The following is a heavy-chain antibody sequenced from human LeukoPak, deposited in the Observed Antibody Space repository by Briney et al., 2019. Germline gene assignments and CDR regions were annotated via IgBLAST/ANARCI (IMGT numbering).Heavy chain of an antibody. D-gene: IGHD3-10*01. CDR1: GYTFTGYY. V-gene: IGHV1-2*02. Sequence: ASVKVSCKASGYTFTGYYMHWVRQAPGQGLEWMGWINPNSGGTNYAQKFQGRVTMTRDTSITTAYMEQSSLRSDDTAMYYCARRTGGNYGSYYFDYWGQGTLVTVSS. CDR3: ARRTGGNYGSYYFDY. J-gene: IGHJ4*02. CDR2: INPNSGGT.